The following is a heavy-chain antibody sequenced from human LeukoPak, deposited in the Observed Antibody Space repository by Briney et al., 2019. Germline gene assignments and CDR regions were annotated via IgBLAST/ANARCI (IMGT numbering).Heavy chain of an antibody. CDR1: GGSISNSHYY. Sequence: PSETLSLTCTVSGGSISNSHYYWGWIRQPPGKGPEWIGTLYYSVTTYYNPSLKSRVTISVDTSENQFSLKLSSVTAADTAVYYCARLRRSHADQWGQGTLVTVSS. J-gene: IGHJ4*02. V-gene: IGHV4-39*01. CDR3: ARLRRSHADQ. D-gene: IGHD2-2*01. CDR2: LYYSVTT.